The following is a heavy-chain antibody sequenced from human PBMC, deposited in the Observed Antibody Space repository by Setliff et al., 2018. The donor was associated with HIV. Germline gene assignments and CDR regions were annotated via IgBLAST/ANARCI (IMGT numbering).Heavy chain of an antibody. J-gene: IGHJ4*02. CDR1: GFTFSTYW. CDR2: INQDGSVT. Sequence: GGSLRLSCVASGFTFSTYWMSWVRQAPGKGLEFVANINQDGSVTNYVDSVKGRFTISRDNARNLVYLQMSSLRAEDTAAYYCARDPGSSSFDYWGQGAPVTVSS. V-gene: IGHV3-7*03. D-gene: IGHD6-19*01. CDR3: ARDPGSSSFDY.